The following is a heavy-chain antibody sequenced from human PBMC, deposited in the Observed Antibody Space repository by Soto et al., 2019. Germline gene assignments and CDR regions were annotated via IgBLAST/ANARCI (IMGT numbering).Heavy chain of an antibody. Sequence: EVQLVESGGGMVQPGGSLRVSCAASGFTLSSYSMHWVRQAPGKGLEWVSYISGSGGTIYYADSVKGRFTISRDNARNSLSGQMNSLRVDATAVYCCARDTGLMSRGCAYYVDFWGQGTRVTVSS. J-gene: IGHJ4*02. V-gene: IGHV3-48*01. CDR2: ISGSGGTI. CDR3: ARDTGLMSRGCAYYVDF. CDR1: GFTLSSYS. D-gene: IGHD6-19*01.